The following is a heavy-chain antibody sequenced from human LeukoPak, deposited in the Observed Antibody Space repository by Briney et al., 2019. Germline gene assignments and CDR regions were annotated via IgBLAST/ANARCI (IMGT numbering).Heavy chain of an antibody. D-gene: IGHD3-10*01. V-gene: IGHV3-30*02. CDR3: ARVLVRGVIIQNYFYYYGMDV. Sequence: GGSLRLSCAASGFTFSSYGMHWVRQAPGKGLEWVAFIRYDGSNKYYADSVKGRFTISRDNSKNTLYLPMNSLRAEDTAVYYCARVLVRGVIIQNYFYYYGMDVWGQGTTVTVSS. CDR1: GFTFSSYG. J-gene: IGHJ6*02. CDR2: IRYDGSNK.